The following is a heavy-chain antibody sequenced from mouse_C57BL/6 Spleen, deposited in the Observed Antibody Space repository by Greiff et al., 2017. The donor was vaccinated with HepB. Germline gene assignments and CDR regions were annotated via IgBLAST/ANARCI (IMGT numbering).Heavy chain of an antibody. J-gene: IGHJ4*01. D-gene: IGHD1-3*01. Sequence: DVMLVESGGGLVQSGRSLRLSCATSGFTFSDFYMEWVRQAPGKGLEWIAASRNKANDYTTEYSASVKGRFIVSRDTSQSILYLQMNALRAEDTAIYYCARDGGSSGYAMDYWGQGTSVTVSS. CDR3: ARDGGSSGYAMDY. V-gene: IGHV7-1*01. CDR1: GFTFSDFY. CDR2: SRNKANDYTT.